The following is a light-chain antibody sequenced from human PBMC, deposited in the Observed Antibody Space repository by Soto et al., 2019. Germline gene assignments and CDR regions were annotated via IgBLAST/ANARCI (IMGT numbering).Light chain of an antibody. CDR3: QQYNNWPLT. J-gene: IGKJ5*01. Sequence: TELTQSPATLSISPGERATLSCRASQNVGTNLAWYQQKPGQAPRLLIYGASTRAFGLPARFTGSGSGTEFTLTITSLQSEDFAVYWCQQYNNWPLTFGPGTRLEIK. CDR2: GAS. CDR1: QNVGTN. V-gene: IGKV3-15*01.